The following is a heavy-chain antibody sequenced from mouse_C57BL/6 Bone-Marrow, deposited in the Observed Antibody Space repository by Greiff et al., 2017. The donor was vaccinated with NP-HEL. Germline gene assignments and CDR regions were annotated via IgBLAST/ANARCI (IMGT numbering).Heavy chain of an antibody. V-gene: IGHV1-76*01. Sequence: QVQLQQSGAELVRPGASVKLSCKASGYTFTDYYINWVKQRPGQGLEWIARIYPGSGNTYYNEKFKGKATLTAEKSSSTAYMQLSSLTSEDSAVYFCAREFSHYYGSSYGFDYWGQGTTLTVSS. D-gene: IGHD1-1*01. J-gene: IGHJ2*01. CDR3: AREFSHYYGSSYGFDY. CDR2: IYPGSGNT. CDR1: GYTFTDYY.